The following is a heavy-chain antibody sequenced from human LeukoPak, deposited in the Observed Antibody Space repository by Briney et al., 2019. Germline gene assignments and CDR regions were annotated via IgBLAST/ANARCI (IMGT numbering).Heavy chain of an antibody. CDR1: GGSISSYY. CDR3: ARGPRIQLWFGY. D-gene: IGHD5-18*01. CDR2: IYHSGST. V-gene: IGHV4-59*12. J-gene: IGHJ4*02. Sequence: SETLSLTCTVSGGSISSYYWSWIRQPPGKGLEWIGEIYHSGSTNYNPSLKSRVTISVDKSKNQFSLKLSSVTAADTAVYYCARGPRIQLWFGYWGQGTLVTVSS.